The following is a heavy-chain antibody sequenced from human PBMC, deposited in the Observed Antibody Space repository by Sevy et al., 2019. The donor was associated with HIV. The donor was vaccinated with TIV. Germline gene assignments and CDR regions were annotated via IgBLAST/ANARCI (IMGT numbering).Heavy chain of an antibody. CDR1: GFTFDDYA. CDR2: ISWNGGSI. D-gene: IGHD3-16*01. CDR3: AKDMCDYVWGRFCGMDV. V-gene: IGHV3-9*01. J-gene: IGHJ6*02. Sequence: GGSLRLSCAASGFTFDDYAMHWVRQAPGKGLEWVSGISWNGGSIGYADSVKGRFTISRDNAKNSLYLQMNSLRAEDTAVYYCAKDMCDYVWGRFCGMDVWGQGTTVTVS.